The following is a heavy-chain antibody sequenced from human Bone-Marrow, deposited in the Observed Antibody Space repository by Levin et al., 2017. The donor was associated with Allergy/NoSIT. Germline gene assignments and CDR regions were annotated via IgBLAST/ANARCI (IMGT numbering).Heavy chain of an antibody. CDR2: IIPISETT. J-gene: IGHJ4*02. D-gene: IGHD3-9*01. V-gene: IGHV1-69*06. Sequence: GASVKVSCKASGGTFGTKALSWLRQAPGQGLEWMGGIIPISETTNYAQRFQGRVTISADKSTGTASMDLSNLTSEDTAIYYCATGPKHYDILTGHFSSYFESWGRGTLVTVSS. CDR3: ATGPKHYDILTGHFSSYFES. CDR1: GGTFGTKA.